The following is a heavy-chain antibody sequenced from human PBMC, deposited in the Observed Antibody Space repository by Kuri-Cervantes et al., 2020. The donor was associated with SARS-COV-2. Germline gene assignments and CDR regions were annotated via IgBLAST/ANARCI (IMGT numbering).Heavy chain of an antibody. CDR2: ISSSSYI. CDR1: GFTFSSYS. D-gene: IGHD6-19*01. Sequence: GGSLRLSCAASGFTFSSYSMNWVRQAPGKGLEWVSSISSSSYIYYADSVKGRFTISRDNAKNSLYLQMNSLRAEDTAVYYCARGGSSGWSYFDYWGQGTLVTVSS. V-gene: IGHV3-21*01. CDR3: ARGGSSGWSYFDY. J-gene: IGHJ4*02.